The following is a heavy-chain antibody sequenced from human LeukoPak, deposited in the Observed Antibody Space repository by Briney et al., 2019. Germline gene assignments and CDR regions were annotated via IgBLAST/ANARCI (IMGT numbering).Heavy chain of an antibody. Sequence: GESLKISCKGSGYSFKTYWIGWVRQMPGKGLEWMGIIYPGDSDTGYSPSFQGQVTISADKSTSTAYVQWSSLKASDTAMYYCARPNGRQLWSWYFDYWGQGTLVTVSS. J-gene: IGHJ4*02. CDR1: GYSFKTYW. CDR2: IYPGDSDT. V-gene: IGHV5-51*01. CDR3: ARPNGRQLWSWYFDY. D-gene: IGHD5-18*01.